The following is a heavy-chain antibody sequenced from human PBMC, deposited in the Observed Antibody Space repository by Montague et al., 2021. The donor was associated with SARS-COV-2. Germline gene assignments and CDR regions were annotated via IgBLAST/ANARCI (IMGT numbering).Heavy chain of an antibody. CDR2: IYYSGST. D-gene: IGHD6-13*01. Sequence: SETLSLTCTVSGGSISSSSYYWGWIRQPPGKGLEWIGSIYYSGSTYYNPSLESRVTISVDTSKNQFSLKLSSVTAADTAVYYCARVGRQQLVPLYGMDVWGQGTTVTVSS. J-gene: IGHJ6*02. CDR1: GGSISSSSYY. V-gene: IGHV4-39*07. CDR3: ARVGRQQLVPLYGMDV.